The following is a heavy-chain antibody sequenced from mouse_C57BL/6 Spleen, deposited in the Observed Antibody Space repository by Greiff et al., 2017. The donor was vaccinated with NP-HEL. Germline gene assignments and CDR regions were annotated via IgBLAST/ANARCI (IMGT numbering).Heavy chain of an antibody. CDR1: GYTFTDYY. CDR2: INPNNGGT. Sequence: EVQLQQSGPELVKPGASVKISCKASGYTFTDYYMNWVKQSHGKSLEWIGDINPNNGGTSYNQKFKGKATLTVDKSSSTAYMELRSLTSEDSAVYDCARLGYGSSYHYFDYWGQGTTLTVSS. V-gene: IGHV1-26*01. J-gene: IGHJ2*01. CDR3: ARLGYGSSYHYFDY. D-gene: IGHD1-1*01.